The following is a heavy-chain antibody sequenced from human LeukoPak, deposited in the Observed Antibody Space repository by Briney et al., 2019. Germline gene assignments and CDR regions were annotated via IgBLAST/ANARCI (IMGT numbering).Heavy chain of an antibody. V-gene: IGHV3-23*01. CDR2: SSGGGGDT. CDR1: GFTFSSYA. Sequence: PGGSLRLSCAASGFTFSSYAMSWVRQVPGKGLEWVSHSSGGGGDTNFADSVRGRFSISRDDSKNTLYLQMNSLRAEDTAVYYCAKDLHDSWAADYWGPGTLVTVSS. CDR3: AKDLHDSWAADY. D-gene: IGHD3-3*01. J-gene: IGHJ4*02.